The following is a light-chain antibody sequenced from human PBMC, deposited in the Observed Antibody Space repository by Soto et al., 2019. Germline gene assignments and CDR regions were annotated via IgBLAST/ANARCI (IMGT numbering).Light chain of an antibody. CDR1: QGISNS. J-gene: IGKJ2*01. CDR2: AAS. V-gene: IGKV1-27*01. Sequence: DIQMTQSPSSLSASVGDRVTITCRASQGISNSLAWYQQKPGKIPKLLIYAASTLQSGVPSRFSGSGSGTEFTLTISSLQPEDVATYYWQKYNSAPYTFGQGTKLEIK. CDR3: QKYNSAPYT.